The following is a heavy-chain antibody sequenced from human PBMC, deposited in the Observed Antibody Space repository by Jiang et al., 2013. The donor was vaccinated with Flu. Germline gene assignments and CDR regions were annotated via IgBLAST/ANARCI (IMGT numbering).Heavy chain of an antibody. V-gene: IGHV2-70*11. CDR1: GFSLSTSSVC. J-gene: IGHJ3*02. CDR2: IDWDGNE. CDR3: ARTIEVAGNDAFDM. Sequence: KPTQTLTLTCTLSGFSLSTSSVCVSWIRQPPGKALEWLARIDWDGNEYYSISLKTRLAISKGTSENQVVLTMTNMDPADTATYFCARTIEVAGNDAFDMWGQGTMVTVPS. D-gene: IGHD6-19*01.